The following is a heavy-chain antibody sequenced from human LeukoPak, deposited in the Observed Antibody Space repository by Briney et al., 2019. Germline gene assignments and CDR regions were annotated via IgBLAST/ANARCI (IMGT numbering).Heavy chain of an antibody. V-gene: IGHV3-7*01. CDR3: ARVKAGSELTPLGY. Sequence: GGSLRPSCAASGFTFSSYWMSWVRQAPGKGLEWVANIKQDGSEKYYVDSVKGRFTISRDNAKNSLYLQMNSLRAEDTAVYYCARVKAGSELTPLGYWGQGTLVTVSS. J-gene: IGHJ4*02. D-gene: IGHD1-26*01. CDR2: IKQDGSEK. CDR1: GFTFSSYW.